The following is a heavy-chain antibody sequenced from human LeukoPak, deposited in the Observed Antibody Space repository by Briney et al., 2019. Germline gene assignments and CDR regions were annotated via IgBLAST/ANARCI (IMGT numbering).Heavy chain of an antibody. CDR1: GFTFSSYE. CDR3: AKDVVPAAMAFDY. Sequence: GGSLRLSCAASGFTFSSYEMNWVRQAPGKGLEWVSAISGSGGSTYYADSVKGRSTISRDNSKNTLYLQMNSLRAEDTAVYYCAKDVVPAAMAFDYWGQGTLVTVSS. V-gene: IGHV3-23*01. CDR2: ISGSGGST. J-gene: IGHJ4*02. D-gene: IGHD2-2*01.